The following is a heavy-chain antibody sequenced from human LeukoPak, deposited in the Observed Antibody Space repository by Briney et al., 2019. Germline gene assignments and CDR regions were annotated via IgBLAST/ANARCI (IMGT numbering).Heavy chain of an antibody. D-gene: IGHD6-13*01. CDR2: IYYSGST. CDR3: ARDTPKYSSSWYNGNWFDP. J-gene: IGHJ5*02. CDR1: GGSISSSSYY. V-gene: IGHV4-39*07. Sequence: PSETLSLTCTVSGGSISSSSYYWGWIRQPPGKGLEWIGSIYYSGSTYYNPSLKSRVTISVDTSKNQFSLKLSSVTAADTAVYYCARDTPKYSSSWYNGNWFDPWGQGTLVTVSS.